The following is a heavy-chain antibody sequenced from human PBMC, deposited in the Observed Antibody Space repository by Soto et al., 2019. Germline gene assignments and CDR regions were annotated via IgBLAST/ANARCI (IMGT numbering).Heavy chain of an antibody. CDR3: ARGMVDILTGYVIDY. V-gene: IGHV4-59*01. CDR1: GGSISSYY. Sequence: SETLSLTCTVSGGSISSYYWSWIRQPPGKGLEWIGYIYYSGSTNYNPSLKSRVTISVDTSKNQFSLKLSSVTAADTAVYYCARGMVDILTGYVIDYWGQGTLVTVSS. D-gene: IGHD3-9*01. J-gene: IGHJ4*02. CDR2: IYYSGST.